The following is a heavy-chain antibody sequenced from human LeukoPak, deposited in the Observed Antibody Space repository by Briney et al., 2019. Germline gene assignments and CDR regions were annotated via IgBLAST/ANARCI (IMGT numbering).Heavy chain of an antibody. V-gene: IGHV3-7*01. CDR3: ATIDYYDSSGYYY. Sequence: GGSLRLSCVASDFTFDFYWMTWVRQAPGKGLEWLANILPDGSQKYYVDSVKGRFTISRDNAKNSLYPQMNSLRAEDTAVYYCATIDYYDSSGYYYWGQGTLVTVSS. CDR2: ILPDGSQK. J-gene: IGHJ4*02. D-gene: IGHD3-22*01. CDR1: DFTFDFYW.